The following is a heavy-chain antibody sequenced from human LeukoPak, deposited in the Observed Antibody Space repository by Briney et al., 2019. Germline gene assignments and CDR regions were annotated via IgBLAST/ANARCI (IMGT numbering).Heavy chain of an antibody. CDR3: ARHWLRRWLQRDSGWFDP. D-gene: IGHD5-18*01. CDR1: GGSFSGYY. Sequence: ASETLSLTCAVYGGSFSGYYWSWIRQPPGKGLEWIGEINHSGSTNYNPSLKSRVTISVDTSKNQFSLKLSSVTAADTAVYYCARHWLRRWLQRDSGWFDPWGQGTLVTVSS. V-gene: IGHV4-34*01. J-gene: IGHJ5*02. CDR2: INHSGST.